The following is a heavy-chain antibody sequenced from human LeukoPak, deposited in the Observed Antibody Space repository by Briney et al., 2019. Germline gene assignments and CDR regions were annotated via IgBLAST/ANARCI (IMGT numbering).Heavy chain of an antibody. J-gene: IGHJ4*02. Sequence: ASVKVSCKASGYTFITHAMNWVRQAPGQGLEWMGWINTNTGNPTYAQGFTGRFVFSLDTSVSTAYLQISGLKAEDTAVYYCARGNSAGGDYWGQGTLVTVSS. CDR1: GYTFITHA. CDR2: INTNTGNP. CDR3: ARGNSAGGDY. D-gene: IGHD6-13*01. V-gene: IGHV7-4-1*02.